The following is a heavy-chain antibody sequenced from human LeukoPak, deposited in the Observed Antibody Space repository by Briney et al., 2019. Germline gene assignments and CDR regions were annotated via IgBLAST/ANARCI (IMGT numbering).Heavy chain of an antibody. CDR2: IKQDGSVQ. CDR3: ARDGTLTYAFDI. D-gene: IGHD1-1*01. CDR1: GFTFSGYW. V-gene: IGHV3-7*01. Sequence: GGSLRLSCSASGFTFSGYWMSWVRQAPGKGLEWMANIKQDGSVQNYVDSVKGRFTISRDNAKDSLFLQMNSLRAEDTAVYFCARDGTLTYAFDIWGQGTLVTVSP. J-gene: IGHJ3*02.